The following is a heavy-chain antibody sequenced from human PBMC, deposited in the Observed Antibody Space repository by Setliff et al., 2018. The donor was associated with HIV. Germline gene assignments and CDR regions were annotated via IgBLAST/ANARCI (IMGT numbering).Heavy chain of an antibody. V-gene: IGHV3-30*01. J-gene: IGHJ4*02. CDR1: GFTFSNYA. D-gene: IGHD6-19*01. CDR3: ARDLYPGIAVAGWDFDY. CDR2: ISYDGSDK. Sequence: QTGGSLRLSCAASGFTFSNYAMHWVRQAPGKGLEWLAVISYDGSDKYYADSVKGRFTISRDNSKNTLYLQMNSLRAEDTAVYYCARDLYPGIAVAGWDFDYWGQGTLVTVSS.